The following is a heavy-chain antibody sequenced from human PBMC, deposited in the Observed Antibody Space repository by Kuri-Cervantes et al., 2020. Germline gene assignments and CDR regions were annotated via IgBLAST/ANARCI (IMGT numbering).Heavy chain of an antibody. CDR1: GFTFSSYA. CDR3: ARDHSSSWYNYFDY. V-gene: IGHV3-30-3*01. J-gene: IGHJ4*02. Sequence: GGSLRLSCAASGFTFSSYAMHWARQAPGKGLEWVAVISYDGSNKYYADSVKGRFTISRDNSKNTLYLQMNSLRAEDTAVYYCARDHSSSWYNYFDYWGQGTLVTVSS. D-gene: IGHD6-13*01. CDR2: ISYDGSNK.